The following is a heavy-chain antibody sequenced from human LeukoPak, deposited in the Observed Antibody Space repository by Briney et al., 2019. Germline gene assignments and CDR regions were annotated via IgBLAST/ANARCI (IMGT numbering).Heavy chain of an antibody. V-gene: IGHV3-30*04. Sequence: GGSLRLSCAASGFTFSSYAMHWVRQAPGKGLEWVTVISYDGTNKYYADSVKGRFTISRDNSKNTLYLQMNSLRAEDTAVYYCARDGDWGRYDHWGQGTLVIVSS. CDR3: ARDGDWGRYDH. CDR1: GFTFSSYA. J-gene: IGHJ4*02. CDR2: ISYDGTNK. D-gene: IGHD7-27*01.